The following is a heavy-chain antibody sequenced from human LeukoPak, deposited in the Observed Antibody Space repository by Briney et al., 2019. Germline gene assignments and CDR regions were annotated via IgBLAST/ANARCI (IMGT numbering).Heavy chain of an antibody. CDR1: GFTFSSYA. D-gene: IGHD5-18*01. CDR2: FSSNGGST. J-gene: IGHJ4*02. Sequence: GGSLRLSCSASGFTFSSYAMHWVRQAPGKGLEYVSAFSSNGGSTYYADSVKGRFTISRDNSKNTLYLQMSSLRAEDTAAYYCVKDMGIQLWLLFDYWGQGTLVTVSS. CDR3: VKDMGIQLWLLFDY. V-gene: IGHV3-64D*06.